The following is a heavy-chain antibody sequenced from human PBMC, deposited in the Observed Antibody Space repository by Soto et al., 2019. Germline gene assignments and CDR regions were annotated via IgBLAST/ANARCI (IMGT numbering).Heavy chain of an antibody. V-gene: IGHV1-69*06. CDR3: AKIRWPISLQEEDAM. Sequence: QVQLVQSGAEVQKPGSSVKVSCKSSGGTFGSYAISWVRQAPGQGLEWMGGVIPIFGTPHYAQKFHGRVTITADIPTSTAYLELSRLKSADTAVYYCAKIRWPISLQEEDAMWGHGTLVTVSS. D-gene: IGHD2-15*01. J-gene: IGHJ4*01. CDR1: GGTFGSYA. CDR2: VIPIFGTP.